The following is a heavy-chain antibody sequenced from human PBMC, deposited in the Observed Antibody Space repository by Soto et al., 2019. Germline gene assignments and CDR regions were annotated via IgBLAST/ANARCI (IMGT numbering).Heavy chain of an antibody. CDR2: INHSGST. Sequence: SETLSLTCAVYGGSFSGYYWSWIRQPPGKGLEWIGEINHSGSTNYNPSLKSRVTISVDTSKNQFSLKLSSVTAADTAVYYCARDITIWGSYRYNGYFDYWGQGTLVTVSS. J-gene: IGHJ4*02. CDR1: GGSFSGYY. V-gene: IGHV4-34*01. D-gene: IGHD3-16*02. CDR3: ARDITIWGSYRYNGYFDY.